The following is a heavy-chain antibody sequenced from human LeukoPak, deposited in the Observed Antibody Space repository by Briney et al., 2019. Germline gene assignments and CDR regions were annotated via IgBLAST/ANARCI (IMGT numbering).Heavy chain of an antibody. D-gene: IGHD5-12*01. Sequence: GGSLRLSCAASGFTFSSYAMSWVRQAPGKGLEWVSAISGSGGSTYYADSVKGRFTISRDNSKNALYLQMNSLRAEDTAVYYCAKEEGDIVATTWFDYWGQGTLVTVSS. J-gene: IGHJ4*02. CDR2: ISGSGGST. CDR1: GFTFSSYA. CDR3: AKEEGDIVATTWFDY. V-gene: IGHV3-23*01.